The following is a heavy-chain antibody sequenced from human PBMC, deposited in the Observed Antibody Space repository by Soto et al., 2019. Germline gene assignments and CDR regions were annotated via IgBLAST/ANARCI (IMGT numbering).Heavy chain of an antibody. CDR3: ARTLIAAAAPQPEYNWFDP. CDR1: GGSISSYY. D-gene: IGHD6-13*01. J-gene: IGHJ5*02. V-gene: IGHV4-59*01. CDR2: IYYSGST. Sequence: SETLSLTCTVSGGSISSYYWSWIRQPPGKGLEWIGYIYYSGSTNYNPSLKSRVTISVDTSKNQFSLKLSSVTAADTAVYYCARTLIAAAAPQPEYNWFDPWGQGTLVTVSS.